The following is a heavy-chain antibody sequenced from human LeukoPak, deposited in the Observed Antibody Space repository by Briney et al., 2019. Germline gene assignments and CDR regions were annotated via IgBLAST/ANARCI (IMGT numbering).Heavy chain of an antibody. CDR1: GASISNYY. CDR3: ARDRRPAITAAGFDY. Sequence: SETLSLTCTVSGASISNYYWSWIRQPPGKGLEWIGYIYYTGTTNYNPSLKSRVTISVDTSKNQFSLKLSSVTAADTAVYYCARDRRPAITAAGFDYWGQGTLVTVSS. J-gene: IGHJ4*02. CDR2: IYYTGTT. V-gene: IGHV4-59*01. D-gene: IGHD6-13*01.